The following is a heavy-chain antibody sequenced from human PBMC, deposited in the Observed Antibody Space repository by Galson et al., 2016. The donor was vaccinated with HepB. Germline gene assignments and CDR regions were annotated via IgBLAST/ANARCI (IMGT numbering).Heavy chain of an antibody. V-gene: IGHV3-30*04. CDR1: GFTFSSDA. J-gene: IGHJ4*02. CDR2: ISYDGSNK. CDR3: AREDSSGYYYFDY. D-gene: IGHD3-22*01. Sequence: SLRLSCAASGFTFSSDAMHWVRQAPSKGLEWVALISYDGSNKYYADPVKGRFTISRDNSKNTLYLQMNSLRAEDTAVYYCAREDSSGYYYFDYWGQGTLVTVSS.